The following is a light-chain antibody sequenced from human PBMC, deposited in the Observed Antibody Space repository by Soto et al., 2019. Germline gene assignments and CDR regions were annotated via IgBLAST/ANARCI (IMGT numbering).Light chain of an antibody. CDR2: VVS. CDR1: SSDVGAYDY. J-gene: IGLJ1*01. Sequence: QSALTQPASVSGSPGQSITISCTGTSSDVGAYDYVSWYQQHPDKAPKLIIYVVSNWPSEVSNRFSGSKSGNTASLTISGLQAEDEADYYCSLYTSSDTPYVFGTGTKLTVL. CDR3: SLYTSSDTPYV. V-gene: IGLV2-14*01.